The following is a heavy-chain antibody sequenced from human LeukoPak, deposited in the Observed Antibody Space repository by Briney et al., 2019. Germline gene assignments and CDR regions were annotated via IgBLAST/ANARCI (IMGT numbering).Heavy chain of an antibody. CDR2: IYHSGST. CDR3: ARGGSYQLLSDAFDI. CDR1: GGSISSDGYS. D-gene: IGHD2-2*01. J-gene: IGHJ3*02. V-gene: IGHV4-30-2*01. Sequence: SQTLSLTCAVSGGSISSDGYSWSWIRQPPGKGLEWIGYIYHSGSTYYNPSLKSRVTISIDRSKNQFSLKVSSVTAADTAVYYCARGGSYQLLSDAFDIWGQGTMVTVSS.